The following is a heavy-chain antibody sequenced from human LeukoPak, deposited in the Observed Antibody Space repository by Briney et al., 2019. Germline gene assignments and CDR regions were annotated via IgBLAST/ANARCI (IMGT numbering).Heavy chain of an antibody. CDR3: ARTTGNLLRMDV. J-gene: IGHJ6*02. CDR2: IYCSGST. Sequence: SETLSLTCTVSGGSISSYYWSWIRQPPGKGLEWIGYIYCSGSTIYNPSLKSRLTISVDTSKNQFSLKLSSVTAADTALYYCARTTGNLLRMDVWGQGTTVTVSS. D-gene: IGHD4-11*01. CDR1: GGSISSYY. V-gene: IGHV4-59*08.